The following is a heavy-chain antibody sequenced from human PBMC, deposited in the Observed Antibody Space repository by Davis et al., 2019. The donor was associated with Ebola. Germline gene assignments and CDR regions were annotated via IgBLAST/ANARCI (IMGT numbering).Heavy chain of an antibody. CDR1: GFTFSSYW. D-gene: IGHD6-19*01. V-gene: IGHV3-30*03. CDR2: ISYDGSNK. J-gene: IGHJ5*02. CDR3: SGLGASSGWYLP. Sequence: GESLNISCAASGFTFSSYWMSWVRQAPGKGLEWVAVISYDGSNKYYADSVKGRFTISRDNSKNTLYLQMNSLRAEDTAVYYCSGLGASSGWYLPWGQGTLVTVSS.